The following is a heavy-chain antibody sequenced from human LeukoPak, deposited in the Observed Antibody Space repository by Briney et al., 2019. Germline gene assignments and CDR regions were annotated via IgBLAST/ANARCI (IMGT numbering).Heavy chain of an antibody. Sequence: GGSLRLSCAASGFTFSRYYMSWVRQTPGKGLEWLPHINEDGSGTYYVDAVKGRFTLSRDNAKNSLYLQMRSLRVEDTAVYYCTRDVTRVVPTFRFDHWGQGTLGTVSS. CDR3: TRDVTRVVPTFRFDH. V-gene: IGHV3-7*01. D-gene: IGHD2-21*01. J-gene: IGHJ4*02. CDR2: INEDGSGT. CDR1: GFTFSRYY.